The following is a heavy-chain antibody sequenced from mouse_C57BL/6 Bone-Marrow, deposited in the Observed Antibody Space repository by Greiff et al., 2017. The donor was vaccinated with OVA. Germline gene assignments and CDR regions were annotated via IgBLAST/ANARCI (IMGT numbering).Heavy chain of an antibody. J-gene: IGHJ2*01. V-gene: IGHV1-69*01. D-gene: IGHD1-1*01. Sequence: QVQLQQPGAELVMPGASVKLSCKASGYTFTSSWLPWVTPRPGPGLEWIGEIDPSDSYTNYNQKFKGKSTLTVDKSSSTAYMQLSSLTSEDSAVYYCASDYRSPLDYWGQGTTLTVSS. CDR3: ASDYRSPLDY. CDR1: GYTFTSSW. CDR2: IDPSDSYT.